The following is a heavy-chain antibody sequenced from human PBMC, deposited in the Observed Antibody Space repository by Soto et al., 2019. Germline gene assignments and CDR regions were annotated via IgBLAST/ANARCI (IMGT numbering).Heavy chain of an antibody. CDR3: ARDSGYSSGPSSDY. V-gene: IGHV1-2*02. Sequence: QVQLVQSGAEVKKPGASVKVSCKASGYTFTGYYMHWVRQAPEQGLEGMGWINPNSGGTNDAQKFQGRVTMTRDTSISTAYMELSRLRSDDTAVYYCARDSGYSSGPSSDYWGQGTLVTVSS. CDR1: GYTFTGYY. CDR2: INPNSGGT. J-gene: IGHJ4*02. D-gene: IGHD6-19*01.